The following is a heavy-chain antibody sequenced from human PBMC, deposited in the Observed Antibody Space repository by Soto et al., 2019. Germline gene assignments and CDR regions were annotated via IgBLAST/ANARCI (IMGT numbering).Heavy chain of an antibody. CDR2: IIPSFGTA. Sequence: QVQLVQSGAEVKKPGSSVKVSCKASGGTFSSYAISWVRQAPGQGLEWMGGIIPSFGTANYAQKFQGRVTITADDSTSPGYMELGSLRSEDTAVYYCARSRFNRGYDSPDYWGQGTLVTVSS. V-gene: IGHV1-69*01. J-gene: IGHJ4*02. CDR3: ARSRFNRGYDSPDY. CDR1: GGTFSSYA. D-gene: IGHD5-12*01.